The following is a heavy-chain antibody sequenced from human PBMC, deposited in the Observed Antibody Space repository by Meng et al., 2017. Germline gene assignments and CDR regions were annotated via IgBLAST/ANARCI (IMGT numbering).Heavy chain of an antibody. CDR1: GYTFTNYG. CDR2: IIPIFGTA. J-gene: IGHJ4*02. CDR3: ARFTTVNSFDY. Sequence: SVKVSCKASGYTFTNYGISWVRQAPGQGLEWMGGIIPIFGTANYAQKFQGRVTITADESTSTAYMELSSLRSEDTAVYYCARFTTVNSFDYWGQGTLVTVSS. V-gene: IGHV1-69*13. D-gene: IGHD4-17*01.